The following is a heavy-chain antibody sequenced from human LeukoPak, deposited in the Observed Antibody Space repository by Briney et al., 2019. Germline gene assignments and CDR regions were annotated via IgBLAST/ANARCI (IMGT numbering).Heavy chain of an antibody. J-gene: IGHJ6*02. CDR3: ARDAYGMDV. CDR2: MSYDGSNK. Sequence: GGSLRLSCAASGFTFSSYAMHWVRQAPGKGLEWVAVMSYDGSNKYYADSVKGRFTISRDNSKSTLYLQMNSLRAEDTAVYYCARDAYGMDVWGQGTTVTVSS. V-gene: IGHV3-30-3*01. CDR1: GFTFSSYA.